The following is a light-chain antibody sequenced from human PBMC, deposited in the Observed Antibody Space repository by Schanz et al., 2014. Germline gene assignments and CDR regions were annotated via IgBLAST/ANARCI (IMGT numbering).Light chain of an antibody. CDR2: DVS. CDR1: SSDVGAYNY. Sequence: QSVLTQPASVSGSPGQSITISCTGTSSDVGAYNYVSWYQQYPGKAPKLMIYDVSNWPSGVSNRFSGSKSGNTASLTISGLQAEDEADYYCSSYTSSNTGVFGGGTKLTVL. J-gene: IGLJ3*02. CDR3: SSYTSSNTGV. V-gene: IGLV2-14*01.